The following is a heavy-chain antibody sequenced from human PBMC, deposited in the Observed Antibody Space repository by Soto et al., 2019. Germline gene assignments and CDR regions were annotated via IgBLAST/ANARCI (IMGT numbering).Heavy chain of an antibody. Sequence: ASVKVSCKASGYTFTDYYVHWARQAPGQGLEWMGWINPNSGGTKSAQKFQGRVTMTRDTSISTAYMELSRLRSDDTAVYYCARRKGDYYDSSGYHYYFDYWGQGTLVIVSS. CDR3: ARRKGDYYDSSGYHYYFDY. CDR1: GYTFTDYY. V-gene: IGHV1-2*02. J-gene: IGHJ4*02. CDR2: INPNSGGT. D-gene: IGHD3-22*01.